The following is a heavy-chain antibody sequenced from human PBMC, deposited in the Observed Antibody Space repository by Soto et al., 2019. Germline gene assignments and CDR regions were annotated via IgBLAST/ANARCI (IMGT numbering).Heavy chain of an antibody. CDR1: GGSVSSGSFY. D-gene: IGHD7-27*01. V-gene: IGHV4-61*01. CDR2: IYNSETT. CDR3: ARDRILGGLDV. Sequence: LSLTCTVSGGSVSSGSFYWTWIRQPPGKGLEWIGYIYNSETTNYNPSLKRRVTMLLDTSKNQFSLILTSVTAADTAVYYCARDRILGGLDVWGQGTTVTVSS. J-gene: IGHJ6*02.